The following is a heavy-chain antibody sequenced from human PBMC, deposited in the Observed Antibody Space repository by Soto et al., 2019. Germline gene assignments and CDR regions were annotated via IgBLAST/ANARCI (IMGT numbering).Heavy chain of an antibody. V-gene: IGHV3-23*01. CDR2: ISGGGGGT. CDR3: AKGSHYDILTAYHAFDY. J-gene: IGHJ4*02. Sequence: GGSLRLSCAASGFTFNSYAMNWVRQATGKGLEWVSSISGGGGGTYYADSVKGRLTISRDNSKNTLYLQMNSLRAEDTALYYCAKGSHYDILTAYHAFDYWGPGTLVTVPS. D-gene: IGHD3-9*01. CDR1: GFTFNSYA.